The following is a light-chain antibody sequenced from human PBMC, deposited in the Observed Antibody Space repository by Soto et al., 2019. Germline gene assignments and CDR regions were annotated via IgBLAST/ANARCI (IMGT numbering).Light chain of an antibody. Sequence: QSVLTQPPSVSGAPGQRVTISCTGSSSNIGAGYDVHWYQQLPGTAPKLLIYGNSNRPSGVPDRFSGSKSGTSASLAITGLQAEDEADYYCQSYDSSLSYAFGTGTKLTV. J-gene: IGLJ1*01. CDR2: GNS. CDR3: QSYDSSLSYA. CDR1: SSNIGAGYD. V-gene: IGLV1-40*01.